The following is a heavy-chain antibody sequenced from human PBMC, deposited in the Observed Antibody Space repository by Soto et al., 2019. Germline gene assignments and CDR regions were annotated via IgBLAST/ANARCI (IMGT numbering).Heavy chain of an antibody. J-gene: IGHJ4*02. Sequence: EVQLVESGGDLVKPGGSLRISCAASGFTFMNYNMNWVRQAPGKGLEWISTISVTSSNIYYADSVKGRFTISRDNAKKSMYLQMDSLRVEDTAVYYCARGYNDFTSVWYGYWGQGTLVTVSS. D-gene: IGHD6-19*01. V-gene: IGHV3-21*02. CDR2: ISVTSSNI. CDR3: ARGYNDFTSVWYGY. CDR1: GFTFMNYN.